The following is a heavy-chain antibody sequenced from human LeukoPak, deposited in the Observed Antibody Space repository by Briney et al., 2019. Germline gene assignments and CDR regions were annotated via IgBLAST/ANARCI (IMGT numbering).Heavy chain of an antibody. D-gene: IGHD3-22*01. CDR1: GGSISSDNYY. CDR3: ASLHYDSSGYYGKLFDY. Sequence: SETLSLTCAVSGGSISSDNYYWGWIRQPPGRGLEWIGSIYYSGSAYYNPSLKSRVTMSVDTSKNQFSLELSSVTAADTAVYYCASLHYDSSGYYGKLFDYWGQGTLVTVSS. V-gene: IGHV4-39*01. CDR2: IYYSGSA. J-gene: IGHJ4*02.